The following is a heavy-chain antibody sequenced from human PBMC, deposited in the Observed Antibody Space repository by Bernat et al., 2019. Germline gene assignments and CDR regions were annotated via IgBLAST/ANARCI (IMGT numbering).Heavy chain of an antibody. CDR2: IYNGGAT. J-gene: IGHJ4*02. CDR1: GFTVGDHH. Sequence: EVQVVTSGGGLVQPGESLRLSCAASGFTVGDHHMNWFRQAPGKGLEWVAVIYNGGATYYADSVQGRFTISRDSSKKTVYLQMSGLRAEDTAVYNCSGYGGNSVWDQGTRVTVSS. CDR3: SGYGGNSV. D-gene: IGHD2-21*02. V-gene: IGHV3-66*01.